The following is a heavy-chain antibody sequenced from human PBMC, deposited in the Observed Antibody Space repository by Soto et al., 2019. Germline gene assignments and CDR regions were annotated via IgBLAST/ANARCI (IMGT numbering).Heavy chain of an antibody. CDR2: INPNSGGT. Sequence: ASVKVSCKASGYTFTGYYMHWVRQAPGQGLEWMGWINPNSGGTNYAQKFQGRVTMTRDTSISTAYMELSRLRSDDTAVYYCARVRYDFWSGYSPFDYWGQGTLVTVLL. CDR3: ARVRYDFWSGYSPFDY. J-gene: IGHJ4*02. CDR1: GYTFTGYY. D-gene: IGHD3-3*01. V-gene: IGHV1-2*02.